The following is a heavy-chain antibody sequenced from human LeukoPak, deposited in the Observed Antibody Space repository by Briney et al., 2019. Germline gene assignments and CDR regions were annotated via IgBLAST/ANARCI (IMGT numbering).Heavy chain of an antibody. CDR2: IYYSGST. Sequence: PSETLSFTCTVSGGSISSYYWSWIRQPPGKGLEWIGYIYYSGSTNYNPSLKSRVTISVDTSKNQFSLKLSSVTAADTAVYYCARAPGRNYYYYYGMDVWGQGTTVTVSS. J-gene: IGHJ6*02. V-gene: IGHV4-59*01. CDR1: GGSISSYY. CDR3: ARAPGRNYYYYYGMDV. D-gene: IGHD1-26*01.